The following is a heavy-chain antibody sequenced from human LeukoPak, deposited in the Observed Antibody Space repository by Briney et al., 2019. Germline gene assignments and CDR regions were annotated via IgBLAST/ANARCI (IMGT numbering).Heavy chain of an antibody. J-gene: IGHJ5*02. D-gene: IGHD6-19*01. CDR2: ISHDGMNA. Sequence: GGSLRLSCAASGLHFSGTAMSWVRQAPGKWLEWVSAISHDGMNAYYADSVKGRFTISRDNSKKTVSLEMSSLTAADTGVYYCAKDGAQYSSGPECDPRGQGALVTVSP. V-gene: IGHV3-23*01. CDR1: GLHFSGTA. CDR3: AKDGAQYSSGPECDP.